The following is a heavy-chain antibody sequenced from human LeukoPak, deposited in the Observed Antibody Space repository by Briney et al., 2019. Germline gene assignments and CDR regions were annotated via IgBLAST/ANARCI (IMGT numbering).Heavy chain of an antibody. CDR2: IIPIFGTA. Sequence: SVKVSRKASGGTFSSYAISWVRQAPGQGLEWMGGIIPIFGTANYAQKFQGRVTITTDESTSTAYMELSSLRSEDTAVYYCARRVYDSSGRDLDYWGQGTLVTVSS. V-gene: IGHV1-69*05. J-gene: IGHJ4*02. CDR1: GGTFSSYA. CDR3: ARRVYDSSGRDLDY. D-gene: IGHD3-22*01.